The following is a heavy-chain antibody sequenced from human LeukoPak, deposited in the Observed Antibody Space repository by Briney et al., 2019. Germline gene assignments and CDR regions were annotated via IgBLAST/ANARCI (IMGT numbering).Heavy chain of an antibody. Sequence: PGGSPRLSCVASGFTFSNFAMTWVRQAPGEGLEWVSTIGGGGDGTYYADSVKGRFTISRDESKNTLYLQMSSLRAEDTAIYYCAKDLARGFCGGGSCYPFDYWGQGTLVTVSS. CDR1: GFTFSNFA. J-gene: IGHJ4*02. D-gene: IGHD2-15*01. CDR2: IGGGGDGT. V-gene: IGHV3-23*01. CDR3: AKDLARGFCGGGSCYPFDY.